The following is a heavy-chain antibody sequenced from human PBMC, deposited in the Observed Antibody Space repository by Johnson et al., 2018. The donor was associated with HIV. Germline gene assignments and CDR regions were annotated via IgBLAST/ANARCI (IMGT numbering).Heavy chain of an antibody. Sequence: QVQLVESGGGVVQPGRSLRLSCAASGFTFSSYAMHWVRQAPAKGLEWVAVISYDGSDKYYADSVKGRFTISRDSSKNTLYLQMNSLRAEDTALYYCAKDGAAAGTVGADAFDIWGQGTMVTVSS. D-gene: IGHD6-13*01. V-gene: IGHV3-30*04. CDR1: GFTFSSYA. J-gene: IGHJ3*02. CDR2: ISYDGSDK. CDR3: AKDGAAAGTVGADAFDI.